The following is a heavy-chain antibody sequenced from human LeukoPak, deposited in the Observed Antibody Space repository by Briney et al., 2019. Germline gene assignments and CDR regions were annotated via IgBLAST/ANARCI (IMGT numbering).Heavy chain of an antibody. Sequence: SETLSLTCTVSGGSISSYYWSWIRQPPGKGVEWIGYIYYSGSTNYNPSLKSRVTISVDTSKNQFSLKLSSVTAADTAVYYCASADSSSWGAFDIWGQGTMVTVSS. V-gene: IGHV4-59*01. CDR1: GGSISSYY. D-gene: IGHD6-13*01. J-gene: IGHJ3*02. CDR2: IYYSGST. CDR3: ASADSSSWGAFDI.